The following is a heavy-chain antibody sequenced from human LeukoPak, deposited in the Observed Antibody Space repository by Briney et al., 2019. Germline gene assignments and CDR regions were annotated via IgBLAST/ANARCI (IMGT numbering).Heavy chain of an antibody. CDR2: IYHSGST. CDR3: ARGPRGSYHDY. D-gene: IGHD1-26*01. V-gene: IGHV4-30-2*01. J-gene: IGHJ4*02. Sequence: SQTLSLTCAVSGGSISSGAYLWSWIRQPPGKGLEWIGYIYHSGSTYYNPSLKSRVTISVDRSKNQFSLKLSSVTAADTAVYYCARGPRGSYHDYWGQGTLVTVSS. CDR1: GGSISSGAYL.